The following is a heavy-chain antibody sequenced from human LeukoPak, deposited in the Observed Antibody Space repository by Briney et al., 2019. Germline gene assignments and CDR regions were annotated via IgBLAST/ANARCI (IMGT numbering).Heavy chain of an antibody. Sequence: SVKVSCKASGGTFSSYAISWVRQAPGQGLEWMGGIIPIFGTPHYVEKFQGRVTISADESTNTAFMELSSLTSDDTAIYYCTRSSKVVSRTFDYWGQGTLVTVSS. J-gene: IGHJ4*02. V-gene: IGHV1-69*13. D-gene: IGHD1-26*01. CDR3: TRSSKVVSRTFDY. CDR2: IIPIFGTP. CDR1: GGTFSSYA.